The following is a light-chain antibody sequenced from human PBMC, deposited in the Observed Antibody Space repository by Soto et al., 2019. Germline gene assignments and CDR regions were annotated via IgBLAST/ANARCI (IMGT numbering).Light chain of an antibody. CDR2: SAS. Sequence: DIVMTQPPLSLPVTPGEPASISCTSSQSLLYIDGYNYLDWYLQKPGQPPKLLIYSASNRASGVPARFSGSGSGTDFTLKISRVEAEDVGVYFCMQARQTPFTFGPGTKVDIK. V-gene: IGKV2-28*01. CDR1: QSLLYIDGYNY. CDR3: MQARQTPFT. J-gene: IGKJ3*01.